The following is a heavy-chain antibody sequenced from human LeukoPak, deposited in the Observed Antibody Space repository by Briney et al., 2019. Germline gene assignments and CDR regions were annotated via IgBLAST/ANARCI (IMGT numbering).Heavy chain of an antibody. CDR2: NSAYNANT. CDR3: ARQRYSGYDYSFDY. CDR1: GYTFISYG. D-gene: IGHD5-12*01. Sequence: ASVKVSCKASGYTFISYGISWVRQAPGQGLEWMGWNSAYNANTNYAQKLQGRVTMTTDTSTTTAYMELRSLRSDVTAVYYCARQRYSGYDYSFDYWGQGTLVTVSS. V-gene: IGHV1-18*01. J-gene: IGHJ4*02.